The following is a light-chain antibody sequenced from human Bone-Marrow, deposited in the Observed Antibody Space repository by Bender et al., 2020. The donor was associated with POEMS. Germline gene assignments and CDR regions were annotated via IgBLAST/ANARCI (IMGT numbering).Light chain of an antibody. V-gene: IGLV1-36*01. J-gene: IGLJ3*02. Sequence: QSVLTQPPSVSETPGQRVTISCSGSSSNIGKHGVNWYQKLPGKAPKLLIYYDDQVESGVSDRLSGSKSGTSASLAISGLQSEDEADYYCSAWDASLNGWVFGGGTKLTVL. CDR3: SAWDASLNGWV. CDR2: YDD. CDR1: SSNIGKHG.